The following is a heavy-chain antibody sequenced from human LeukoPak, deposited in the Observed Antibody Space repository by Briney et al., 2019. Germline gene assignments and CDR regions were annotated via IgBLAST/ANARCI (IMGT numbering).Heavy chain of an antibody. CDR1: GYSFTSYW. CDR2: IYPGDSDT. Sequence: GASLQISCKGSGYSFTSYWIGWVRQMPGKGLEWMGIIYPGDSDTRYNPSLQGQITISADKSISTAYLQWSSLKASDTAMYYCARGYQYYYDSSGSFDYWGQGTLVTVSS. V-gene: IGHV5-51*01. D-gene: IGHD3-22*01. J-gene: IGHJ4*02. CDR3: ARGYQYYYDSSGSFDY.